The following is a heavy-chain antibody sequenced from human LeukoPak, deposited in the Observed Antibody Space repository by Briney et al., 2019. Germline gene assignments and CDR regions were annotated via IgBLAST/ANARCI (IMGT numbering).Heavy chain of an antibody. CDR1: GYTFTSYA. D-gene: IGHD3-10*01. J-gene: IGHJ4*02. CDR3: ARGLAVLWFGELSSIGY. V-gene: IGHV1-3*01. CDR2: INAGNGNT. Sequence: GASVKVSCKASGYTFTSYAMHWVRQAPGQRLEWMGGINAGNGNTKYSQKFQGRVTITRDTSASTAYMELSSLRSEDTAVYYCARGLAVLWFGELSSIGYWGQGTLVTVSS.